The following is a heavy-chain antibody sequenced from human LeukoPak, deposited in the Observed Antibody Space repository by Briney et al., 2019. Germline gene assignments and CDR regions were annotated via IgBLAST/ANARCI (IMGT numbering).Heavy chain of an antibody. J-gene: IGHJ5*02. V-gene: IGHV3-11*01. CDR2: ISSSGDTL. Sequence: GGSLRLSCAASGFTFSDYYMSWIRQAPEKGLEWISYISSSGDTLYYADSVKGRFTISRDNAKRSLYLQMNSLRVEDTAVYYCARDKGNNWFDPWGQGTLVTVSS. CDR1: GFTFSDYY. CDR3: ARDKGNNWFDP.